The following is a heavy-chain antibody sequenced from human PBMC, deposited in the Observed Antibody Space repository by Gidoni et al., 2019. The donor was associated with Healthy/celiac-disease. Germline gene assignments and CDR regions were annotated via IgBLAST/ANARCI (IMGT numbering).Heavy chain of an antibody. CDR1: GGSFSGYY. Sequence: QVQLQQWGAGLLKPSETLSLTCAVYGGSFSGYYWSWIRQPPGKGLEWIGEINHSGSTNYTPSLKSRVTISVDTSKNQFSLKLSSVTAADTAVYYCARRIVGATKRGAFDIWGQGTMVTVSS. CDR3: ARRIVGATKRGAFDI. CDR2: INHSGST. J-gene: IGHJ3*02. V-gene: IGHV4-34*01. D-gene: IGHD1-26*01.